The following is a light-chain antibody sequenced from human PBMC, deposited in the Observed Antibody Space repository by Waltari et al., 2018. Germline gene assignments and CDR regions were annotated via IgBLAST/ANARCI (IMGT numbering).Light chain of an antibody. Sequence: QSVLTQPPLASGTPGQRLTIPRSRNSSTLGINTLTWYQQLPGTPPKLLIYANYHRPSGVPDRFSASKSDTSASLAISGLQSEDEADYFCATWDDSLNGRVFGGGTKLAVL. CDR1: SSTLGINT. CDR2: ANY. V-gene: IGLV1-44*01. J-gene: IGLJ3*02. CDR3: ATWDDSLNGRV.